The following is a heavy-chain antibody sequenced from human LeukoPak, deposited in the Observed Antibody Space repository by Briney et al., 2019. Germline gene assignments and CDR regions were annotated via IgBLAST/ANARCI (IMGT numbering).Heavy chain of an antibody. D-gene: IGHD5-24*01. CDR1: GFTFSSYG. J-gene: IGHJ4*02. CDR3: AKDLEMATPYQGIDY. CDR2: IWYDGSNK. V-gene: IGHV3-33*06. Sequence: GRSLRLSCAASGFTFSSYGMHWVRQAPGKGLEGVAVIWYDGSNKYYADSVKGRFTISRDNSKNTLYLQMNSLRAEDTAVYYCAKDLEMATPYQGIDYWGQGTLVTVSS.